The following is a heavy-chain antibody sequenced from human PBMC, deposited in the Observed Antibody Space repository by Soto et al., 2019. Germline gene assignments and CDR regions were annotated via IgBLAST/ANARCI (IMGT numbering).Heavy chain of an antibody. CDR1: GYTFTHYA. D-gene: IGHD6-13*01. Sequence: QVQLVQSGAEVKKPGASVKVSCTASGYTFTHYAIHWVRHAPGQRLEWMGFINAGSGNTKYSQTFQGRLTFTKDTSASTAYMDLSSMRSEDMAIYYCARGLAADGAGGQGTLVTVSS. J-gene: IGHJ4*02. CDR2: INAGSGNT. CDR3: ARGLAADGA. V-gene: IGHV1-3*01.